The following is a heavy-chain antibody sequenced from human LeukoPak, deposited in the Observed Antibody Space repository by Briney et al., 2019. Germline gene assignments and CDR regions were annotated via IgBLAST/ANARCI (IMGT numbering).Heavy chain of an antibody. CDR2: IYYSGST. CDR1: GGSISSSSYY. D-gene: IGHD2-2*01. V-gene: IGHV4-39*07. Sequence: PSETLSLTCTVSGGSISSSSYYWGWIRQPPGKGLEWIGSIYYSGSTYYNPSLKSRVTISVHTSKNQFSLKLSSVTAADTAVYYCARDDIVVVPAASHAFDIWGQGTMVTVSS. CDR3: ARDDIVVVPAASHAFDI. J-gene: IGHJ3*02.